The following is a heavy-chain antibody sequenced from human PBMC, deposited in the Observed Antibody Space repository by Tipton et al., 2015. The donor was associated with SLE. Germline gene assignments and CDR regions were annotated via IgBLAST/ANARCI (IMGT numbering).Heavy chain of an antibody. CDR3: ANQDY. V-gene: IGHV3-9*01. Sequence: SLRLSCAASGFTFDDYAMHWVRQAPGKGLEWVSGISWNSGSIGYADSVKGRFTISRDNAKNSPYLQMNSLRAEDTALYYCANQDYWGQGTLVTVSS. CDR2: ISWNSGSI. CDR1: GFTFDDYA. J-gene: IGHJ4*02.